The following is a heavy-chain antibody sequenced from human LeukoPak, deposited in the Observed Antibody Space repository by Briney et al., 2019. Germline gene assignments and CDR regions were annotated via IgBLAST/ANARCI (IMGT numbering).Heavy chain of an antibody. V-gene: IGHV3-21*01. Sequence: GGSLRLSCAASGFTFDDYAMHWVRQAPGEGLEWVSSISSSSTFIHYADSVKGRFTISRDNAKNSLYLQMNSLRAEDTAVYYCARDHLVVVVAATRRAGMDVWGQGTTVTVSS. CDR3: ARDHLVVVVAATRRAGMDV. CDR1: GFTFDDYA. CDR2: ISSSSTFI. J-gene: IGHJ6*02. D-gene: IGHD2-15*01.